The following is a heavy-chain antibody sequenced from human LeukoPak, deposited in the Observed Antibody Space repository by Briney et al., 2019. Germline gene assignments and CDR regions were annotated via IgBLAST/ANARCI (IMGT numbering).Heavy chain of an antibody. CDR2: ISGSGVST. Sequence: PGGSLRLSCAASGVTFSSYAMSWVRQAPGKGLEWVSAISGSGVSTCFADSVKGRFTISRDNSKNTLFLQMNSLRAEDTAVYYCARTDSPHAFDIWGQGTMVTVSS. D-gene: IGHD1-1*01. CDR3: ARTDSPHAFDI. V-gene: IGHV3-23*01. CDR1: GVTFSSYA. J-gene: IGHJ3*02.